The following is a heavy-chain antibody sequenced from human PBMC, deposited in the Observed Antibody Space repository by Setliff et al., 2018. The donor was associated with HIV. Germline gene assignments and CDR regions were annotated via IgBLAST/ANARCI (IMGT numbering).Heavy chain of an antibody. D-gene: IGHD1-26*01. CDR2: IIPVFGPA. CDR1: GGTLSTYA. Sequence: SVKVSCKASGGTLSTYAVSWVRQAPGQGLEWMGGIIPVFGPANYAQKFQGRVTITADESTSTAYMELSSLRSEDTAVYYCARGKWEPRGYYYYMDVWGKGTTVTVSS. V-gene: IGHV1-69*13. CDR3: ARGKWEPRGYYYYMDV. J-gene: IGHJ6*03.